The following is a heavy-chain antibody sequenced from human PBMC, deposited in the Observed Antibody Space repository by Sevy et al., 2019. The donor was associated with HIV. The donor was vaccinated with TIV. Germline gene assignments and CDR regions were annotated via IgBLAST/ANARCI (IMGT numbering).Heavy chain of an antibody. CDR1: GFTFSSYA. Sequence: GGYLRLSCAASGFTFSSYAMHWVRQAPGKGLEWVAVISYDGSNKYYADSVKGRFTISRDNSKNTLYLQMNSLRADDTAVYYCAREGYSYGNDYWGQGTSVSVSS. J-gene: IGHJ4*02. V-gene: IGHV3-30-3*01. CDR3: AREGYSYGNDY. CDR2: ISYDGSNK. D-gene: IGHD5-18*01.